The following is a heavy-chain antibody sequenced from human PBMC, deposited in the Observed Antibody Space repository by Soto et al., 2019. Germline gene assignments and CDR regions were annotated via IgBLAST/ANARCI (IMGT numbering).Heavy chain of an antibody. Sequence: ASVKVSCKASGYTFNSYGISWVRQARGQGLEWIGWISLYNGDTDYAQKFQGRVTVTTDTSTSTAYMELGSLRSDDTAVYYCASSYYGGNSPYYYGMDVWGQGTTVTVS. CDR2: ISLYNGDT. J-gene: IGHJ6*02. D-gene: IGHD2-21*02. CDR3: ASSYYGGNSPYYYGMDV. V-gene: IGHV1-18*01. CDR1: GYTFNSYG.